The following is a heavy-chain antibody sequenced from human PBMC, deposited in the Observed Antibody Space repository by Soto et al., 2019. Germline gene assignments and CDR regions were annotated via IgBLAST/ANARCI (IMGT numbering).Heavy chain of an antibody. Sequence: QVQLQESGPGLVKPSQTLSLTCTVSGGSISSGGYYWSWIRQHPGKGLEWIGYIYYSGSTYYNPSLPSRVTISVDTSKNPFSLKLSSVPAADTAVYYCARGGRRSPGMDVWGQGTTVTVSS. J-gene: IGHJ6*02. CDR1: GGSISSGGYY. CDR2: IYYSGST. CDR3: ARGGRRSPGMDV. V-gene: IGHV4-31*03.